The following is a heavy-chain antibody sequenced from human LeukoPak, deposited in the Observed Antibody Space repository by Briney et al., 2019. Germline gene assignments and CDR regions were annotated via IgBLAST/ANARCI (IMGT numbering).Heavy chain of an antibody. J-gene: IGHJ6*02. D-gene: IGHD3-22*01. CDR2: IGTTSTYI. CDR3: ARDLRSGYRPDYYYGMDV. CDR1: GFTFSSYG. V-gene: IGHV3-21*04. Sequence: PGGSLRLSCAASGFTFSSYGINWVRQAPGKGLEWVSFIGTTSTYIYYADSVKGRFTISRHNSKNTLYLQMNSLRAEDTAVYYCARDLRSGYRPDYYYGMDVWGQGTTVTVSS.